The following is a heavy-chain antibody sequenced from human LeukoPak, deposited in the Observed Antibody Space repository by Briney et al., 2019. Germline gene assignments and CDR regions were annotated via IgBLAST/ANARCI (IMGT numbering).Heavy chain of an antibody. J-gene: IGHJ4*02. CDR1: GGTFNSYG. CDR3: ALDYYDSSGYRGFDY. V-gene: IGHV1-69*10. CDR2: IIPILGTA. Sequence: ASVKVSCKASGGTFNSYGIIWVRQAPGQGLEWMGGIIPILGTANYAQKFQGRVTISADKSTSTAYMELSSLRSEDTAVYYCALDYYDSSGYRGFDYWGQGTLVTVSS. D-gene: IGHD3-22*01.